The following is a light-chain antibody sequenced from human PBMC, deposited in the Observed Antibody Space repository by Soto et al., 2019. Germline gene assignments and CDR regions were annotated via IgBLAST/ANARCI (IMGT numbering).Light chain of an antibody. J-gene: IGKJ2*01. CDR1: EGISNW. V-gene: IGKV1-12*01. Sequence: DIQMTQSPSSVSASVGDRVTITCRASEGISNWLAWYQQKAGKAPKLLIYATSTLQSGVPSRFRGSGSATEFTLTISSLQPEDVATYYGQQANSFPYTFGQGTKLEIK. CDR3: QQANSFPYT. CDR2: ATS.